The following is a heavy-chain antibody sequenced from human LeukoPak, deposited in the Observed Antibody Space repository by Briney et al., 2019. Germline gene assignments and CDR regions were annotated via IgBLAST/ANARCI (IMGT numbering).Heavy chain of an antibody. Sequence: GGSLRLSCSASGFSFRTLAMHWVRQAPGRGLEYLAVIGGDDVTAYFADSVKGRFTVSRDISTNTLYPQMTSLRPEDTAVYYCVRDLWGFDYWGQGTLVTVSS. CDR1: GFSFRTLA. D-gene: IGHD1-26*01. J-gene: IGHJ4*02. CDR2: IGGDDVTA. CDR3: VRDLWGFDY. V-gene: IGHV3-64D*06.